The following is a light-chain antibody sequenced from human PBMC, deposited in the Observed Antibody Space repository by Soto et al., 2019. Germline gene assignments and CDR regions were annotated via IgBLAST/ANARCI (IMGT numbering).Light chain of an antibody. CDR1: SSDVGGYKF. CDR2: EVS. J-gene: IGLJ2*01. CDR3: SSYAGSNTVV. Sequence: QSALAQPPSASGSPGQSVTISCTGTSSDVGGYKFVSWYRHHPGKAPKLMIYEVSKRPSGVPDRFSGSKAGNTASLTVSGLQAGDEADYYCSSYAGSNTVVFGGGTKLTVL. V-gene: IGLV2-8*01.